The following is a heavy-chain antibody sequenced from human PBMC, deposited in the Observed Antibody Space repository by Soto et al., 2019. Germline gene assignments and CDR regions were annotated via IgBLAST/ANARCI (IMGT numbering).Heavy chain of an antibody. CDR2: ISYDGSNK. CDR1: GFTFSSYG. D-gene: IGHD6-13*01. CDR3: AKDGSRSSSWYFYFDY. J-gene: IGHJ4*02. V-gene: IGHV3-30*18. Sequence: GGSLRLSCAASGFTFSSYGMHWVRQAPGKGLEWVAVISYDGSNKYYADSVKGRFTISRDNSKNTLYLQMNSLRAEDTAVYYCAKDGSRSSSWYFYFDYWGQGILVTVSS.